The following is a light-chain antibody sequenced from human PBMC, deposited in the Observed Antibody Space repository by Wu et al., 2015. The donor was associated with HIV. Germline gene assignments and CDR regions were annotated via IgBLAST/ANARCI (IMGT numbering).Light chain of an antibody. CDR2: GAS. J-gene: IGKJ3*01. CDR1: QSVSSSY. Sequence: EIVLTQSPGTLSLSPGERATLSCRASQSVSSSYSAWYQQKPGQAPRLLIYGASSRATGIPDRFSGSGSGTDFTLTISRLEPEDFAVYYCQQYGSSFTFGPGTKVDIK. CDR3: QQYGSSFT. V-gene: IGKV3-20*01.